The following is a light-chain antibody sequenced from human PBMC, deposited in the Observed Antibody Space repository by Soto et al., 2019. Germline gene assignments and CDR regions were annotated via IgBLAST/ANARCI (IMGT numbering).Light chain of an antibody. CDR1: QSITSW. V-gene: IGKV1-5*03. CDR2: KAS. Sequence: MQITQTPSNLSASVGERVTITCRASQSITSWLAWYQQKPGKAPKLLIYKASTLESGVPSRFSGSGSGTEFTLTISSLQPDDFATYYCQHRDTFGQGTKV. CDR3: QHRDT. J-gene: IGKJ1*01.